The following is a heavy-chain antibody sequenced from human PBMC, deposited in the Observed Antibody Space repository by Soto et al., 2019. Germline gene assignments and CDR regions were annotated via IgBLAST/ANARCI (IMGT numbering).Heavy chain of an antibody. D-gene: IGHD2-21*02. CDR2: ISYDGSNK. CDR1: GFTFSSYG. Sequence: QVQLVESGGGVVQPGRSLRLSCAASGFTFSSYGMHWVRQAPGKGLEWVAVISYDGSNKYYADSVKGRFTISRDNSKNXXYXQKXSLRAEDTAVYYCAKDRAHIVVVTAPYYYYYGMDVWGQGTTVTVSS. J-gene: IGHJ6*02. CDR3: AKDRAHIVVVTAPYYYYYGMDV. V-gene: IGHV3-30*18.